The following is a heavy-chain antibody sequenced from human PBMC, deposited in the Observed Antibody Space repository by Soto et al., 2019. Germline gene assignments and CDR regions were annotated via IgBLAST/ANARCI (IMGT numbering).Heavy chain of an antibody. CDR1: GYTFTRYT. J-gene: IGHJ5*02. CDR3: ARGIATGQLDP. Sequence: ASVKVSCKASGYTFTRYTMNCLRQAPGQRLEWMGWINPDNGNTKSSQKFQHRVIITRDTSASTAYMDLSSLRSEDPAVYYCARGIATGQLDPWGQGTLVTVSS. CDR2: INPDNGNT. D-gene: IGHD2-2*01. V-gene: IGHV1-3*01.